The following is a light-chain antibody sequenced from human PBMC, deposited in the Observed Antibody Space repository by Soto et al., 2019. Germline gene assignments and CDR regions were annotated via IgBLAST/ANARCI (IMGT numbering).Light chain of an antibody. Sequence: DIQMTQSPSTLSASVGDRVAITCRASQSISSCLAWYQQKPGKAPKLLIYEASSLEGGVPSRFSGSGSGTEFTLTISSLQPDDFAIYYCQQYDSSPWTFGQGTKVEIK. V-gene: IGKV1-5*03. J-gene: IGKJ1*01. CDR1: QSISSC. CDR2: EAS. CDR3: QQYDSSPWT.